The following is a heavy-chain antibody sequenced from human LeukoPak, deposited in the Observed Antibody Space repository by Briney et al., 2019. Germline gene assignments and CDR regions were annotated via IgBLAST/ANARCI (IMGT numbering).Heavy chain of an antibody. CDR2: INSGGTVT. CDR1: GFTFSDFW. J-gene: IGHJ5*02. V-gene: IGHV3-74*01. D-gene: IGHD5-18*01. Sequence: GGSLRLSCAASGFTFSDFWMHWVRQAPGKGLVWVSRINSGGTVTNYADSVKGRLTISRDNAKNTLYLQMNSLRAEDTAVYYCAKTSIQLWSFGWFDPWGQGTLVTVSS. CDR3: AKTSIQLWSFGWFDP.